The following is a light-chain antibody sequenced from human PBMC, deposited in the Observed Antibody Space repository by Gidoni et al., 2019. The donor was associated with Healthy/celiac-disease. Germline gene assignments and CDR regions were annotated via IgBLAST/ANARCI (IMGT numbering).Light chain of an antibody. CDR2: DAS. CDR3: QQRSNWPS. V-gene: IGKV3-11*01. CDR1: QSVSSY. Sequence: EIVLTQSPATLSLSPGERATLSCRASQSVSSYLAWYQKKPGQAPRLLIYDASNRATGIPARFSGSVSGTDFTLTISSLEPEDFAVYYCQQRSNWPSFXGXTKVEIK. J-gene: IGKJ4*01.